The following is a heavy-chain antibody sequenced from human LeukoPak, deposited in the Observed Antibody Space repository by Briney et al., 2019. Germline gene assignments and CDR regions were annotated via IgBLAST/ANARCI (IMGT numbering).Heavy chain of an antibody. V-gene: IGHV1-2*02. Sequence: APVKVSCKASGYTFTGYYMHWVRQAPGEGLEWMGWINPKSGDTNYAQKFLGRVTMTRDTSISTAYMELSRLRSDDTAVYFCARVGFLAYSDYDWKSYFDYWGQGTLVTDSS. J-gene: IGHJ4*02. CDR2: INPKSGDT. CDR1: GYTFTGYY. D-gene: IGHD5-12*01. CDR3: ARVGFLAYSDYDWKSYFDY.